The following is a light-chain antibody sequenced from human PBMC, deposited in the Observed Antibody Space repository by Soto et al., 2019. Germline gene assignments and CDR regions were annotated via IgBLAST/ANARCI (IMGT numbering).Light chain of an antibody. CDR3: AAWDASLSACV. Sequence: VLTQPPSASGTAGQVVTISCSGGDSNIGSNSVYWYQHLPRMAPKLLIYYNNQRPSGVPDRFTGSRSGTSASLAIVGLRSEDEAVYYCAAWDASLSACVFGNGTKVTVL. V-gene: IGLV1-47*02. J-gene: IGLJ1*01. CDR2: YNN. CDR1: DSNIGSNS.